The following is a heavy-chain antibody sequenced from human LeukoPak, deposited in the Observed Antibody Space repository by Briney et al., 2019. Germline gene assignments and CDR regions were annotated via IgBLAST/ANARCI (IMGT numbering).Heavy chain of an antibody. Sequence: GGSLRLSCAASGFTFSSYAMSWVGQAPGKELEWVSYISSSGSTIYYADSVKGRFTISRDNAKNSLYLQMNSLRAEDTAVYYCAREDGDYFDYWGQGTLVTVSS. V-gene: IGHV3-48*04. CDR3: AREDGDYFDY. D-gene: IGHD4-17*01. J-gene: IGHJ4*02. CDR2: ISSSGSTI. CDR1: GFTFSSYA.